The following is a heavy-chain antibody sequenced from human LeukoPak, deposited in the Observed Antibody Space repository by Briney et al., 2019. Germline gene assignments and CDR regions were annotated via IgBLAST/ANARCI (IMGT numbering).Heavy chain of an antibody. CDR3: ARQTDSDDAFDI. J-gene: IGHJ3*02. V-gene: IGHV4-39*01. CDR1: SGSISTSNYY. CDR2: IFYSGST. Sequence: SETLSLTCTVSSGSISTSNYYWGWVRQPPGKALEWIGNIFYSGSTYYSPSLKSRVTISLDTSRNQFSLKLSSVTAADTAVYYCARQTDSDDAFDIWGQGTMVTVSS.